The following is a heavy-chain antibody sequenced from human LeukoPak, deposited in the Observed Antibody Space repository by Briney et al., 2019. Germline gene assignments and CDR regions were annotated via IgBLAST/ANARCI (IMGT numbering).Heavy chain of an antibody. V-gene: IGHV4-4*07. CDR3: ARDRSLTGTSSDAFDI. CDR1: GVSISSYY. D-gene: IGHD3-9*01. Sequence: SETLSLTCTVSGVSISSYYWSWIRQPAGKGLEWIGRIYTSGSANYNPSLKSRVTISVDTSKNQFSLKLNSVTAADTAVYYCARDRSLTGTSSDAFDIWGQGTMVTVSS. CDR2: IYTSGSA. J-gene: IGHJ3*02.